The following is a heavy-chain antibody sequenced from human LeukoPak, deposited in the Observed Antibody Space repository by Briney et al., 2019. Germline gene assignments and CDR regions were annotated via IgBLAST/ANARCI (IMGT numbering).Heavy chain of an antibody. CDR1: AGSFSGYY. CDR3: ARGTPSYGDYDYYYYMDV. J-gene: IGHJ6*03. CDR2: IYYSGST. D-gene: IGHD4-17*01. V-gene: IGHV4-59*12. Sequence: SETLSLTCAVYAGSFSGYYWSWIRQPPGKGLEWIGCIYYSGSTNYNPSLKSRVTISVDTSKNQFSLKLSSVTAADTAVYYCARGTPSYGDYDYYYYMDVWGKGTTVTVSS.